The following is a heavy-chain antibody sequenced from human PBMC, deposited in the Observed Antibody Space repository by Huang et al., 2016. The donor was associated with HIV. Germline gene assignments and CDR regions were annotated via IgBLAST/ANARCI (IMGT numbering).Heavy chain of an antibody. D-gene: IGHD1-26*01. V-gene: IGHV3-30*18. CDR3: AKDGRGSGTYYDYFEY. CDR2: ISYDGSSK. J-gene: IGHJ4*02. Sequence: QVQLVESGGGVVQHGRSLRLSCAAFGFTFNKFNMHWVRKAPGKGLEWVAIISYDGSSKYHADSVKGRFTISRDNSKNTVYLQMNSLRVEDTAVYYCAKDGRGSGTYYDYFEYWGQGTLVTVSS. CDR1: GFTFNKFN.